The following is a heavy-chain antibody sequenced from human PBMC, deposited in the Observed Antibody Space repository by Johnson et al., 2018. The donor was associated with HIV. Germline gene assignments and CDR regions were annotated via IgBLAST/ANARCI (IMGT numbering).Heavy chain of an antibody. CDR1: GFTVSSNY. CDR3: AKEQWFGELFSTFDI. J-gene: IGHJ3*02. Sequence: VQLVESGGGLVQPGGSLRLSCAASGFTVSSNYMSWVRRAPGKGLEWVSYISSSSSTIYYGDSVKGRFTISRDNSKNTLYLQMNSLRAEDTAVYYCAKEQWFGELFSTFDIWGQGTMVTVSS. V-gene: IGHV3-48*01. D-gene: IGHD3-10*01. CDR2: ISSSSSTI.